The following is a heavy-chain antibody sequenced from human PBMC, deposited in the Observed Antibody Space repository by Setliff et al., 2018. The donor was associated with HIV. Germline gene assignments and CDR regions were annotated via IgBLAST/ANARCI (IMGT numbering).Heavy chain of an antibody. D-gene: IGHD5-12*01. J-gene: IGHJ3*02. CDR2: FHDSEST. Sequence: SETLSLTCKVSGGSISSSSYFWGWIRQPPGKGLEWIASFHDSESTSYNPSLRSRVTISGDRSKNQFSLKLTSVTAADTAVYYCARLFQWMSYAFDIWGQGTMVTVSS. CDR1: GGSISSSSYF. CDR3: ARLFQWMSYAFDI. V-gene: IGHV4-39*01.